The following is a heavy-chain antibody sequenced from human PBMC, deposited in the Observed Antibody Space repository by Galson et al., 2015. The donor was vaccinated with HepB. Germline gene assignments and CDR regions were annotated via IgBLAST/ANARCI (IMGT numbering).Heavy chain of an antibody. CDR2: ISYDGSNK. V-gene: IGHV3-30-3*01. Sequence: SLRLSCAASGFTFSNYVMHWVRQAPDKGLEWVAFISYDGSNKNYADSVKGRFTISRDNSKSTLHLEMSSLKTEDMAVYYCAREVDWNSFDYWGQGTLVTVSS. J-gene: IGHJ4*02. CDR3: AREVDWNSFDY. CDR1: GFTFSNYV. D-gene: IGHD1-7*01.